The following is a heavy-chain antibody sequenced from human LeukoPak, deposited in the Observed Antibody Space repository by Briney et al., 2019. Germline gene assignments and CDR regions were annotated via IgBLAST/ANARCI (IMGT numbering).Heavy chain of an antibody. Sequence: GGSLRLSCAASGFTFSSYAMSWVRQAPGKGLEWVSAISGSGGSTYYADSVKGRFTISRDNSKNTLYLQMNGLRAEDTAVYYCAKDFWSGYYSGFDYWGQGTLVTVSS. CDR1: GFTFSSYA. CDR2: ISGSGGST. J-gene: IGHJ4*02. V-gene: IGHV3-23*01. CDR3: AKDFWSGYYSGFDY. D-gene: IGHD3-3*01.